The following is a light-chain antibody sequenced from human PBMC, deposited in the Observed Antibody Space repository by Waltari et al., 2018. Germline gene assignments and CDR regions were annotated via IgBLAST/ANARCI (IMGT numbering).Light chain of an antibody. V-gene: IGKV3-15*01. CDR2: GAS. Sequence: EIVMTLSPASLSLSLGERATISCRASQSVTTNLAWYQQKPGQAPRLLIYGASTRAAGIPVRFSGSGSGTEFTLTVSGLQSEDFAIYYCQQYNDWPPWTFGQGTKVEIK. CDR3: QQYNDWPPWT. CDR1: QSVTTN. J-gene: IGKJ1*01.